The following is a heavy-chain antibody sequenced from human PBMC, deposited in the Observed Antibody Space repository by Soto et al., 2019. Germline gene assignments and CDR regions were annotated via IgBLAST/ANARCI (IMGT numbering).Heavy chain of an antibody. V-gene: IGHV4-4*02. J-gene: IGHJ4*02. CDR2: IYYSGST. CDR3: AREVAGRSYQPIDF. D-gene: IGHD2-15*01. Sequence: QVQLQESGPGLVKPSGTLSLTCAVSGASISSTCWWTWVRQPPGKGLEWIGEIYYSGSTNYNPSLKSRATISVDKSTNQFSLKVSSVTAADTAVYYCAREVAGRSYQPIDFWGQGTLVTVSS. CDR1: GASISSTCW.